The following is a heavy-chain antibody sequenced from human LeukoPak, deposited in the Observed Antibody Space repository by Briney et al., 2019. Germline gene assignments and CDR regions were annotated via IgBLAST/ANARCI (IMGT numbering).Heavy chain of an antibody. Sequence: GRSLRLSCAASGFTFDDYAMHWVRQAPGKGLEGVSGISWNSGSIGYADSVKGRFTISRDNAKNSLYLQMNSLRAEDTALYCCAKDRDSYGYDPFFDYWGQGTLVTISS. D-gene: IGHD5-18*01. CDR2: ISWNSGSI. V-gene: IGHV3-9*01. CDR3: AKDRDSYGYDPFFDY. CDR1: GFTFDDYA. J-gene: IGHJ4*02.